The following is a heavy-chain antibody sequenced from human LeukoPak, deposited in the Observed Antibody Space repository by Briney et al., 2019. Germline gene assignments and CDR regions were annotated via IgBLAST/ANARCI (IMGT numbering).Heavy chain of an antibody. Sequence: GGSLRLSCAASGFTFSSYAMHWVRQAPGKGLEYVSVISSNGGSTYYANSVKGRFTISGDNSKNTLYLQMGSLRAEDTGVYYCAKDLSSGSRRAYWGQGTLVTVSS. CDR2: ISSNGGST. D-gene: IGHD6-19*01. V-gene: IGHV3-64*01. CDR3: AKDLSSGSRRAY. J-gene: IGHJ4*02. CDR1: GFTFSSYA.